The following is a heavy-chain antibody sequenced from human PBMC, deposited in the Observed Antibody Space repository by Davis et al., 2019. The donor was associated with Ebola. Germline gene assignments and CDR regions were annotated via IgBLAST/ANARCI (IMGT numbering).Heavy chain of an antibody. CDR1: GFTFRSYS. Sequence: GGSLRLSCAASGFTFRSYSMNRVLQASGKGLELVSYISSSSSTIYYADPVKGRFTISRDNAKNSLYLQMNSLRAEDTAVYYCARATGMDVWGQGTPVTVSS. CDR2: ISSSSSTI. CDR3: ARATGMDV. V-gene: IGHV3-48*01. J-gene: IGHJ6*02.